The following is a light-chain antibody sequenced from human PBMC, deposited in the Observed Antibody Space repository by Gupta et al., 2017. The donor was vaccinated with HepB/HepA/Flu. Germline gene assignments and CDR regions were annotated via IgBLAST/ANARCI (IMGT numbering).Light chain of an antibody. Sequence: QSVLPQPASVSGGPWPRVTISCTGSSSNIGAGYDVHWYQHLPGTAPKLLIYGNTNRPSGVPDRFSGSNSGTSASLAITGLQAEDEADYYCQSYDSSLSGVVFGGGTKLTVL. CDR1: SSNIGAGYD. J-gene: IGLJ2*01. CDR2: GNT. V-gene: IGLV1-40*01. CDR3: QSYDSSLSGVV.